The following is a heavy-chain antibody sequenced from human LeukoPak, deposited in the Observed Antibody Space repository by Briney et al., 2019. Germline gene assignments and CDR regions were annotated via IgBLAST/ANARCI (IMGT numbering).Heavy chain of an antibody. D-gene: IGHD3-22*01. V-gene: IGHV1-69*13. CDR3: ARSTRLYYYDSSGYKLDY. J-gene: IGHJ4*02. CDR1: GYTFTSYY. CDR2: IIPIFGTA. Sequence: ASVKVSCKASGYTFTSYYMHWVRQAPGQGLEWMGGIIPIFGTANYAQKFQGRVTITADESTSTAYMELSSLRSEDTAVYYCARSTRLYYYDSSGYKLDYWGQGTLVTVSS.